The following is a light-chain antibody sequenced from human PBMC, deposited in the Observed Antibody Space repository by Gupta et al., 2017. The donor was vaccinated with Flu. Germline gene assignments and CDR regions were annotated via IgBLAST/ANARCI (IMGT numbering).Light chain of an antibody. CDR3: QQYDNLLSLT. CDR2: DAS. V-gene: IGKV1-33*01. Sequence: DIQITHSPSSLSASVGDRVTITCQASQDISNYLNWYQQKPGKAPKLLIYDASNLETGVPTRFSGSGSGTDFTFTISSLQPEDIATYNCQQYDNLLSLTFGGGTKVEIK. CDR1: QDISNY. J-gene: IGKJ4*01.